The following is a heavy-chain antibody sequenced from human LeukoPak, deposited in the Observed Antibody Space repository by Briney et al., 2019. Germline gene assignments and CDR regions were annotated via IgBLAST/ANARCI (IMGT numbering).Heavy chain of an antibody. CDR1: GFTFSTYS. CDR3: ARGPPNWGYDY. CDR2: ISSSSSTI. D-gene: IGHD7-27*01. V-gene: IGHV3-48*01. J-gene: IGHJ4*02. Sequence: GGSLRLSCAASGFTFSTYSMNWVRQAPGKGLEWVSYISSSSSTIYYADSVKGRFTISRDNAKNSLYLQMNSLSAEDTAVYYCARGPPNWGYDYWGQGTLVTVSS.